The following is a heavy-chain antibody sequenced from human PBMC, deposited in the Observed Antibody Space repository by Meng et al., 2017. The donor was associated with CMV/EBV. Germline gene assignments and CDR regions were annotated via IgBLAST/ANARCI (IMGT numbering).Heavy chain of an antibody. Sequence: GESLKISCAASGFTFSSYWMHWVRQAPGKGLVWVPRINSDGSSTSYADSVKGRFTISRDNAKNTLYLQMNSLRAEDTAVYYCARGGYYYDSSGYLKGWGQGTLVTVSS. CDR1: GFTFSSYW. J-gene: IGHJ4*02. D-gene: IGHD3-22*01. CDR2: INSDGSST. V-gene: IGHV3-74*01. CDR3: ARGGYYYDSSGYLKG.